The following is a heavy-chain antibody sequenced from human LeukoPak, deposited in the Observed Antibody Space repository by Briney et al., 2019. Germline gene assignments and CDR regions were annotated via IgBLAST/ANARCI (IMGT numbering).Heavy chain of an antibody. J-gene: IGHJ4*02. D-gene: IGHD3-9*01. CDR1: GGSFSGYY. Sequence: SETLSLTCAVYGGSFSGYYWSWIRQPPGKGLEWIGEINHSGSTNYNPSLKSRVTISVDTSKNQFSLKLSSVTAADTAVYYCAREGQDILTGYYYWGQGTLVTVSS. CDR2: INHSGST. V-gene: IGHV4-34*01. CDR3: AREGQDILTGYYY.